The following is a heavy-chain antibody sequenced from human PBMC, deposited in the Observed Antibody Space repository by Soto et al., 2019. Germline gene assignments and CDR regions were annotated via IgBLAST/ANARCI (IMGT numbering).Heavy chain of an antibody. CDR3: AKGLRLGELSLDFFDY. CDR2: ISWNSGSI. Sequence: GGSLRLSCAASGFTFDDYAMHWVRQAPGKGLEWVSGISWNSGSIGYADSVKGRFTISRDNAKNSLYLQMNSLRAEDIALYYCAKGLRLGELSLDFFDYWGQGTLVTVSS. V-gene: IGHV3-9*03. D-gene: IGHD3-16*02. J-gene: IGHJ4*02. CDR1: GFTFDDYA.